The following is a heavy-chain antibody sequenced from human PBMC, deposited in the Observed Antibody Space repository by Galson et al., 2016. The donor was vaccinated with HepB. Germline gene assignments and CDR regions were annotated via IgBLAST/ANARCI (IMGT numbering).Heavy chain of an antibody. Sequence: SLRLSCAASGFTFSDYYVSWIRQAPGKGLEWVSYISSSGSTIYYADSVKGRFTISRDNAKNSLYLQMNSLRAEDTAVYYCARMSNFWSGYYIGYYGMDVWGQGTTVTVSS. CDR2: ISSSGSTI. CDR3: ARMSNFWSGYYIGYYGMDV. V-gene: IGHV3-11*01. D-gene: IGHD3-3*01. CDR1: GFTFSDYY. J-gene: IGHJ6*02.